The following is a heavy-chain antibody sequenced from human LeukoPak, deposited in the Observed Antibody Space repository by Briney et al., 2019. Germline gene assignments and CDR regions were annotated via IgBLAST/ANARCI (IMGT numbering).Heavy chain of an antibody. CDR3: ARDRGGSYNNYYMDV. CDR1: GGSISSYY. V-gene: IGHV4-59*01. J-gene: IGHJ6*03. Sequence: SETLSLTCTVSGGSISSYYWSWIRQPPGKGLEWIGYIYYSGSTNYNPSLKSRVTISVDTSKNQFSLKLSSVTAADTAVYYCARDRGGSYNNYYMDVWGKGTTVTVSS. D-gene: IGHD1-26*01. CDR2: IYYSGST.